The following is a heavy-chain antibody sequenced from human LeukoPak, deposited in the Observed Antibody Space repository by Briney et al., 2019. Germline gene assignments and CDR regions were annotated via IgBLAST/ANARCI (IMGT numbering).Heavy chain of an antibody. V-gene: IGHV1-24*01. J-gene: IGHJ4*02. Sequence: ASVKVSCKISGYSLSDLSIHWVREAPGEGLEWMGGIDSENNKMVYSQKFQGRVTMTEDTSADTAYMKLSSLRSEGTAVYFCATDRVYRSSGRSWGFFDYWGQGTLVIVSS. CDR2: IDSENNKM. CDR3: ATDRVYRSSGRSWGFFDY. D-gene: IGHD6-19*01. CDR1: GYSLSDLS.